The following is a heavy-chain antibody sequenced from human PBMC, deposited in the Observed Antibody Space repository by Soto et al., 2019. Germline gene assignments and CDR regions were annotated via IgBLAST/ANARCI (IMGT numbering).Heavy chain of an antibody. CDR2: IIPVFGTI. Sequence: QVHLEQSGAEVKKPGSSVKVSCKASGFTFTSYGITWVRQAPGQGLEWLGGIIPVFGTINNAQKFQDRVTITADESTATAYMELSGLTSEDTAVYFCARDPRIYCTSASCHSYFDYWGQGTLVTVSS. J-gene: IGHJ4*02. CDR3: ARDPRIYCTSASCHSYFDY. V-gene: IGHV1-69*01. CDR1: GFTFTSYG. D-gene: IGHD2-2*01.